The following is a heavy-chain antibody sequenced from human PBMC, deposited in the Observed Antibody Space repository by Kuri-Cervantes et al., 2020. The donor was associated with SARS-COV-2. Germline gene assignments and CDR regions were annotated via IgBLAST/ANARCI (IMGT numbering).Heavy chain of an antibody. J-gene: IGHJ4*02. D-gene: IGHD7-27*01. V-gene: IGHV3-30*02. CDR1: GFTFSSYA. Sequence: GGSLRLSCAASGFTFSSYAMHWVRQAPGKGLEWVAFIRYDGSNKYYADSVKGRFTISRDNSKNTLYLQMNSLRAEDTAVYYCARERQTGDRYFDYWGQGTLVTVSS. CDR3: ARERQTGDRYFDY. CDR2: IRYDGSNK.